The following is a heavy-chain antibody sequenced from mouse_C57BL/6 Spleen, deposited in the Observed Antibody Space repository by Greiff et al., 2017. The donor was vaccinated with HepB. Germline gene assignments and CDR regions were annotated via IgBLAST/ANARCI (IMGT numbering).Heavy chain of an antibody. J-gene: IGHJ4*01. CDR2: IYPGGGYT. CDR1: GYTFTNYW. CDR3: ARGDDYYAMDY. V-gene: IGHV1-63*01. Sequence: QVQLKESGAELVRPGTSVKMSCKASGYTFTNYWIGWAKQRPGHGLEWIGDIYPGGGYTNYNEKFKGKATLTADKSSSTAYMQFSSLTSEDSAIYYCARGDDYYAMDYWGQGTSVTVSS.